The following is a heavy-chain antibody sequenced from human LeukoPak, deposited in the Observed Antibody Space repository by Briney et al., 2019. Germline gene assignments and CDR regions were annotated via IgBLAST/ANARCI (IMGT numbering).Heavy chain of an antibody. CDR3: ARNYQCSGGSCYPNYYYYYYMDV. CDR2: INPNSGGT. V-gene: IGHV1-2*02. D-gene: IGHD2-15*01. Sequence: ASVKVSCKASGYTFTGYYMHWVRQAPGQGLEWMGWINPNSGGTNYAQKFQGRATMTRDTSISTAYMELSRLRSDDTAVYYCARNYQCSGGSCYPNYYYYYYMDVWGKGTTVTVSS. CDR1: GYTFTGYY. J-gene: IGHJ6*03.